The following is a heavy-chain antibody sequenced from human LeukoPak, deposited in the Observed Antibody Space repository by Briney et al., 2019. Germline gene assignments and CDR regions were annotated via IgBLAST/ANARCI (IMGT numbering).Heavy chain of an antibody. D-gene: IGHD5-18*01. CDR1: GGSISSYY. CDR3: ARAGYSYGTGYYFDY. J-gene: IGHJ4*02. CDR2: IYYTGAT. Sequence: ASETLSLTCTVSGGSISSYYWSWIRLPPGKGLEWIGYIYYTGATYYNPSIKSRVTISLDTSKNQFSLKLSSVTAADAAVYYCARAGYSYGTGYYFDYWGQGALVTVSS. V-gene: IGHV4-59*01.